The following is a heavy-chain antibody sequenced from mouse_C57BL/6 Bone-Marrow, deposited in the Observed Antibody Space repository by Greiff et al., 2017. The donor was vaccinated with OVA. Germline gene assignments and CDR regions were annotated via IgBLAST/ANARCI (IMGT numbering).Heavy chain of an antibody. V-gene: IGHV5-6*01. CDR1: GFTFSSYG. CDR2: ISSGGSYT. D-gene: IGHD2-4*01. CDR3: ARLPYDYDVAY. J-gene: IGHJ3*01. Sequence: EVQRVESGGDLVKPGGSLKLSCAASGFTFSSYGMSWVRQTPDKRLEWVATISSGGSYTYYPDSVKGRFTISRDNAKNTLYLQMSSLKSEDTAMYYCARLPYDYDVAYWGQGTLVTVSA.